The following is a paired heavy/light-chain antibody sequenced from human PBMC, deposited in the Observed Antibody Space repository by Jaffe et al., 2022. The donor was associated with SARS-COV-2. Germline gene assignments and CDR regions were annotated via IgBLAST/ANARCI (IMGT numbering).Light chain of an antibody. J-gene: IGKJ1*01. CDR2: AAS. CDR1: QSISSY. Sequence: DIQMTQSPSSLSASVGDRVTITCRASQSISSYLNWYQQKPGKAPKLLIYAASSLQSGVPSRFSGSGSGTDFTLTISSLQPEDFATYYCQQSYSTTWTFGQGTKVEIK. CDR3: QQSYSTTWT. V-gene: IGKV1-39*01.
Heavy chain of an antibody. D-gene: IGHD2-15*01. J-gene: IGHJ6*02. CDR1: GGTFSSYT. Sequence: QVQLVQSGAEVKKPGSSVKVSCKASGGTFSSYTISWVRQAPGQGLEWMGRIIPILGIANYAQKFQGRVTITADKSTSTAYMELSSLRSEDTAVYYCASVTSGYCSGGSCYSGYYYYGMDVWGQGTTVTVSS. CDR3: ASVTSGYCSGGSCYSGYYYYGMDV. CDR2: IIPILGIA. V-gene: IGHV1-69*02.